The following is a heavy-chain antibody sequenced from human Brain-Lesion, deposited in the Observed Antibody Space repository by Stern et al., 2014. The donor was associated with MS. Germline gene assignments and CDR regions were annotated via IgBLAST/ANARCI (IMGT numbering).Heavy chain of an antibody. Sequence: VQLVESGPGLVKPSQTLSLSCTVSGGSISSGGYYWSWIRQPAGKGLEWIGGIFNSGSTSYNPPLKSRVTISIDTSKNQFSLRLNSMTAADTAVYYCARGRVVPGFQYYATDVWGQGTTVIVSS. D-gene: IGHD2-2*01. CDR2: IFNSGST. CDR3: ARGRVVPGFQYYATDV. CDR1: GGSISSGGYY. J-gene: IGHJ6*02. V-gene: IGHV4-61*02.